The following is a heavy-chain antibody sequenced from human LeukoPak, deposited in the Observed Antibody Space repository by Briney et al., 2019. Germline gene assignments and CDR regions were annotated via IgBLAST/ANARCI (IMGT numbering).Heavy chain of an antibody. CDR1: GGSISSNTYQ. J-gene: IGHJ4*02. V-gene: IGHV4-61*01. D-gene: IGHD6-19*01. Sequence: SDTLSLTCSVSGGSISSNTYQWSWIRQPPGKGLEWIGYMYYTAATSHNPSLKSPVTISIDTSKNQFSLKLHSVTAADTAVYYCARFRGSGWYYFDSWGQGTLVTVSS. CDR3: ARFRGSGWYYFDS. CDR2: MYYTAAT.